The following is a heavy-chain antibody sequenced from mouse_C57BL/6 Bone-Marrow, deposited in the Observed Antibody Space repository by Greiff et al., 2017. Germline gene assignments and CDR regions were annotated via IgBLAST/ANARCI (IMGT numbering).Heavy chain of an antibody. J-gene: IGHJ1*03. V-gene: IGHV5-4*03. CDR3: ARAVGYYLYWYFDV. D-gene: IGHD2-3*01. Sequence: EVKLVESGGGLVKPGGSLKLSCAASGFTFSSYAMSWVRQTPEKRLEWVATISDGGSYTYYPDNVKGRFTISRDNAKNNLYLQMSHLKSEDTAMYYCARAVGYYLYWYFDVWGTGTTVTVSS. CDR1: GFTFSSYA. CDR2: ISDGGSYT.